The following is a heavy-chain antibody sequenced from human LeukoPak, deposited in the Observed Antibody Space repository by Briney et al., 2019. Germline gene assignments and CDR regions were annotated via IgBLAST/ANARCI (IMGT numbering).Heavy chain of an antibody. V-gene: IGHV3-30-3*01. Sequence: GGSLRLSCAASGFTFSSYAMHWVRQAPGKGLEWVAVISYDGSNKYYADSVKGRFTISRDNSKNTLYLQMNSLRAEDTAVYYCAKGGGGYYYDSSGYPTYYYYYGMDVWGQGTTVTVSS. CDR2: ISYDGSNK. CDR3: AKGGGGYYYDSSGYPTYYYYYGMDV. CDR1: GFTFSSYA. J-gene: IGHJ6*02. D-gene: IGHD3-22*01.